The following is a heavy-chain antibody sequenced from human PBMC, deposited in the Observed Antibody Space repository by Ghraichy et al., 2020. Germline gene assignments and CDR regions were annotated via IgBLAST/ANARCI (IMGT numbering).Heavy chain of an antibody. CDR1: GGSINNYY. Sequence: SETLSLTCTVSGGSINNYYWSWIRQPPGKGLDWIGYIYYSGNTNYNPSLKSRVTISVDTSKNQFSLKLSSVTAADTAVYYCARWGTTGRYFDYWGQGTLVTVSS. J-gene: IGHJ4*02. D-gene: IGHD1-7*01. CDR3: ARWGTTGRYFDY. V-gene: IGHV4-59*01. CDR2: IYYSGNT.